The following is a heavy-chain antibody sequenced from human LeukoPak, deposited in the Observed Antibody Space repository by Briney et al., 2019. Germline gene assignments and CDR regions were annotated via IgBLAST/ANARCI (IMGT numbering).Heavy chain of an antibody. CDR3: VRDKGSSWGEKYYFDY. J-gene: IGHJ4*02. CDR1: GFTFSSSG. Sequence: GGSLRLSCAASGFTFSSSGMHWVRQAPGKGLEWVALIWYDGINEYYADSVKGRFSISRDDSKNTLYLQMNGLRAEDTAVYYCVRDKGSSWGEKYYFDYWGQGTLVTVSS. D-gene: IGHD6-13*01. CDR2: IWYDGINE. V-gene: IGHV3-33*01.